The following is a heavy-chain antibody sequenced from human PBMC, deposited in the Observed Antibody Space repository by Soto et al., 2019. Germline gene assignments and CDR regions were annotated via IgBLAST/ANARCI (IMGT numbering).Heavy chain of an antibody. Sequence: SETLSLTCTVSGGSISSYYWSWIRQPPGKGLEWIGYIYNSGRTNYNPSLKSRVTISVDTSKNQFSLKLSSVTAADTAVYYCARDKITGLFDYWGQGTLVTAPQ. CDR2: IYNSGRT. V-gene: IGHV4-4*08. D-gene: IGHD2-8*02. CDR3: ARDKITGLFDY. J-gene: IGHJ4*02. CDR1: GGSISSYY.